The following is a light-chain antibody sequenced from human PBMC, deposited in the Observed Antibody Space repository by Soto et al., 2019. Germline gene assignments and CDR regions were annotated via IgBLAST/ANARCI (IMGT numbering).Light chain of an antibody. J-gene: IGKJ1*01. CDR2: KAS. CDR3: QQYNSYSWT. CDR1: QSISSW. V-gene: IGKV1-5*03. Sequence: IQMTQSPSTLSASVGDRVTITCPASQSISSWLAWYQQKPGKAPKLLIYKASSLESGVPSRFSGSGSGTEFTLTISSLQPDDFATYYCQQYNSYSWTFGQGTKVDIK.